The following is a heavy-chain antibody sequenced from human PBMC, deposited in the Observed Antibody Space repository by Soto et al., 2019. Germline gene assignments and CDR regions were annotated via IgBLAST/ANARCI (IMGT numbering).Heavy chain of an antibody. CDR3: AREGWTSEGYGMDV. V-gene: IGHV4-34*01. Sequence: SETLSLTCAVYGGSFSGYYWSWIRQPPGKGLEWIGEINHSGSTNYNPSLKSRVTISVDTSKNQFSLKLSSVTAADTAVYYCAREGWTSEGYGMDVWGQGTTVTVSS. D-gene: IGHD6-19*01. CDR2: INHSGST. J-gene: IGHJ6*02. CDR1: GGSFSGYY.